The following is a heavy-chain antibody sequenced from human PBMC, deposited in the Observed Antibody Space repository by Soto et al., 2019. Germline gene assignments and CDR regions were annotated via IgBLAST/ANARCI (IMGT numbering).Heavy chain of an antibody. Sequence: GGSLRLSCAASGFTFSSYGMHWVRQAPGKGLEWVAVISYDGSNKYYADSVKGRFTISRDNSKNTLYLQMNSLRAEDTAVYYCAKGSWFGEIQYNWFDPWGQGTLVTVSS. CDR1: GFTFSSYG. CDR2: ISYDGSNK. CDR3: AKGSWFGEIQYNWFDP. V-gene: IGHV3-30*18. D-gene: IGHD3-10*01. J-gene: IGHJ5*02.